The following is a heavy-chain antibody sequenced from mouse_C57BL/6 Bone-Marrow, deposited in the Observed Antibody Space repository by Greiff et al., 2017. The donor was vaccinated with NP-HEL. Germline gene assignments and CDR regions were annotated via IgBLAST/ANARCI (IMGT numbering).Heavy chain of an antibody. D-gene: IGHD2-2*01. V-gene: IGHV14-3*01. CDR1: GFNIKNTY. Sequence: VQLQQSVAELVRPGASVKLSCTASGFNIKNTYMHWVKQRPEQGLEWIGRIDPANGNTKYAPKFQGKATITANTSSNTAYLQLSSLTSEDTAIYYCARGGNYYGYDEGYWYLDVWGTGTTVTVSS. J-gene: IGHJ1*03. CDR3: ARGGNYYGYDEGYWYLDV. CDR2: IDPANGNT.